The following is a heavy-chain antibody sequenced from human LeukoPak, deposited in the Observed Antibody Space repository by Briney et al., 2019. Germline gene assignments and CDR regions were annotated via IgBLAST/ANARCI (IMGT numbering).Heavy chain of an antibody. CDR2: ISGSGGNT. Sequence: GGSLRLSCAASRFTFSSYAMTGVRQAPGKGLEWVSTISGSGGNTYHADSVKGRFTISRDNSKSTLYLQMNSLRAEDTAVYYCARGGQTFDYWGQGTLVTVSS. V-gene: IGHV3-23*01. D-gene: IGHD3-10*01. CDR1: RFTFSSYA. J-gene: IGHJ4*02. CDR3: ARGGQTFDY.